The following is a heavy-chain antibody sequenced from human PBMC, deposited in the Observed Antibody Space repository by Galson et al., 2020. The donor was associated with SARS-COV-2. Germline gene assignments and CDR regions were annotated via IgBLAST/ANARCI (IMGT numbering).Heavy chain of an antibody. Sequence: ASETLSLTCTVSDDSIRSGNYSWTWIRQHPGKGLEWIGYISFSGSTYYSPSLKRRVSISLGPSKNQFSLRLKSVTAADTAVYYCARGIISSLIGLSGPLQHWGQGSLVTVSS. CDR1: DDSIRSGNYS. V-gene: IGHV4-31*03. J-gene: IGHJ1*01. CDR3: ARGIISSLIGLSGPLQH. CDR2: ISFSGST. D-gene: IGHD3-10*01.